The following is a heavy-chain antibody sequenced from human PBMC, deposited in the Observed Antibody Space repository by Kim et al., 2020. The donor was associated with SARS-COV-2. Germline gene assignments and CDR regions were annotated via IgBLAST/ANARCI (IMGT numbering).Heavy chain of an antibody. J-gene: IGHJ6*02. CDR3: ARDRRMVYGSFYYGMDV. CDR1: GGSISSGGYY. V-gene: IGHV4-31*03. D-gene: IGHD2-8*01. CDR2: IYYSGST. Sequence: SETLSLTCTVSGGSISSGGYYWSWIRQHPGKGLEWIGYIYYSGSTYYNPSLKSRVTISVDTSKNQFSLKLSSVTAADTAVYYCARDRRMVYGSFYYGMDVWGQGTTVTVSS.